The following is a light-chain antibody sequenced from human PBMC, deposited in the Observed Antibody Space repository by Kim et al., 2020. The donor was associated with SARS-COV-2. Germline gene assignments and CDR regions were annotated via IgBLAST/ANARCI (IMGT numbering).Light chain of an antibody. CDR1: IGHSSYA. J-gene: IGLJ2*01. V-gene: IGLV4-69*01. CDR3: QTWGTGIRVV. Sequence: QLVLTQSPSASASLGASVKLTCTLSIGHSSYAIAWHQQQPEKGPRYLMKLNSDGSHSKGDGIPDRFSGSSSGAERYLTISSLQSEDEADYYCQTWGTGIRVVFGGGTQLTVL. CDR2: LNSDGSH.